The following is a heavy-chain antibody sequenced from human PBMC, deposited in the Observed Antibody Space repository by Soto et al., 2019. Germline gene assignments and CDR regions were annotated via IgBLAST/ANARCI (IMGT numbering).Heavy chain of an antibody. D-gene: IGHD3-10*01. CDR2: IYYSGTT. CDR3: AKTRPTVRGEPDAFDI. CDR1: GGSISSGGYY. V-gene: IGHV4-31*03. Sequence: KPSETLSLTCTVSGGSISSGGYYWSWIRQHPGKGLEWIGYIYYSGTTNYNPSLKSRVTISVDTSKNQFSLKLSSVTAADTAVYYCAKTRPTVRGEPDAFDIWGQGTMVTVSS. J-gene: IGHJ3*02.